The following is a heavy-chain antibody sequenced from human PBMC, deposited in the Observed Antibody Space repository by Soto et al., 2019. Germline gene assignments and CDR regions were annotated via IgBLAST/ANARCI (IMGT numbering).Heavy chain of an antibody. J-gene: IGHJ4*02. Sequence: SETLSLTCAVYGWSFSVYYWSWIRQPPGKGLEWIGEINHSGSTNYNPSLKSRVTISVDTSKNQFSLKLSSVTAADTAAYYCAREVVPAAMPDYFDYWGQGTLVTVSS. CDR3: AREVVPAAMPDYFDY. CDR2: INHSGST. CDR1: GWSFSVYY. D-gene: IGHD2-2*01. V-gene: IGHV4-34*01.